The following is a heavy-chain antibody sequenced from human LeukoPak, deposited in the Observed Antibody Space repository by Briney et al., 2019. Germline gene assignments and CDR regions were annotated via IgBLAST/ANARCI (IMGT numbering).Heavy chain of an antibody. D-gene: IGHD3-22*01. CDR2: INPNSGGT. CDR3: ARSPDYDSSGYPINY. Sequence: ASVKVSCKASGYTFTGYYIHWVRQAPGQGLEWMGWINPNSGGTNYAQQFQGRVNMTRGQSIGQAYMELRQLESDEPGVDYCARSPDYDSSGYPINYWGQGTLVTVSS. CDR1: GYTFTGYY. J-gene: IGHJ4*02. V-gene: IGHV1-2*02.